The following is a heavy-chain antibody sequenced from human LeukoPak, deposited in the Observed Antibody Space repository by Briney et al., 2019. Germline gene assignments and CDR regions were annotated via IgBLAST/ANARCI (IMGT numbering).Heavy chain of an antibody. V-gene: IGHV3-21*01. CDR1: GFTFSSYS. CDR3: ARDAGGSYFRGDGLDI. Sequence: GGSLRLSCAASGFTFSSYSMNWVRQAPGKGLEWVSSISSSSSYIYYADSVKGRFTISRDNAKNSLYLQMNSLRAEDTAVYYCARDAGGSYFRGDGLDIWGQGTMVTVSS. CDR2: ISSSSSYI. J-gene: IGHJ3*02. D-gene: IGHD1-26*01.